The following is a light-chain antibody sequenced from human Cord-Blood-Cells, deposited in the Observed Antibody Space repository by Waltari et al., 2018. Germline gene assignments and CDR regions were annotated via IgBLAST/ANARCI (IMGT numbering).Light chain of an antibody. V-gene: IGKV3-11*01. CDR1: QSVSSY. Sequence: IVFAPSPSPLSLSPGDGSTVSCRASQSVSSYLAWYQQQPGQAPRLLIYDASNRATGIPARFSGSGSGTDFTLTISSREPEDFAVYYCQQRSNWPPLTFGGGTKVEIK. CDR2: DAS. J-gene: IGKJ4*01. CDR3: QQRSNWPPLT.